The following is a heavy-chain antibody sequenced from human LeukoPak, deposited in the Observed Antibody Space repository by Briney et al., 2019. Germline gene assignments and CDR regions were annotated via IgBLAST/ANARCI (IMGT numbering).Heavy chain of an antibody. V-gene: IGHV4-39*01. CDR3: ARQGGDYYDSSGLPVD. J-gene: IGHJ4*02. D-gene: IGHD3-22*01. CDR2: IYYSGST. Sequence: SETLSLTCTVSGGSISSSSYYWGWIRQPPGKGLEWIGSIYYSGSTYYNPSLKSRVTISVDTSKNQFSLKLSSVTAADTAVYCCARQGGDYYDSSGLPVDWGQGTLVTVSS. CDR1: GGSISSSSYY.